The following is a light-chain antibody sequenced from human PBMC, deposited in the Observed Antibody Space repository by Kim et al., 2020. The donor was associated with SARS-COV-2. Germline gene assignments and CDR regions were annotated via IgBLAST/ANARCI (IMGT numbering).Light chain of an antibody. V-gene: IGLV1-47*01. CDR3: AAWDDSLSGNWV. Sequence: ELTQPPSASGTPGQRVTISCSGSSSNIGSNYVYWYQQLPGTAPKLLIYRNNQRPSGVPDRFSGSKSGTSASLAISGLRSEDEADYYCAAWDDSLSGNWVFGGGTQLAVL. CDR1: SSNIGSNY. J-gene: IGLJ3*02. CDR2: RNN.